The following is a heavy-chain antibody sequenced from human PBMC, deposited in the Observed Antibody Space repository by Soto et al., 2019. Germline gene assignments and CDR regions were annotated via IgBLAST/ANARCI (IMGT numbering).Heavy chain of an antibody. J-gene: IGHJ3*02. D-gene: IGHD3-16*01. CDR1: GGSFSGYY. Sequence: SETLPLTCAVYGGSFSGYYWSWIRQPPGKGLEWIGEINHSGSTNYNPSLKSRVTISVDTSKNQFSLKLSSVTAADTAVYYCARRYGWAFDIWGQGTMVTVSS. CDR3: ARRYGWAFDI. V-gene: IGHV4-34*01. CDR2: INHSGST.